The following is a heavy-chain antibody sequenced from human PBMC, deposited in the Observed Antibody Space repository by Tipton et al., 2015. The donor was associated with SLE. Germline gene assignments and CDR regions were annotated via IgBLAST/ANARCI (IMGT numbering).Heavy chain of an antibody. D-gene: IGHD6-13*01. V-gene: IGHV4-34*01. CDR2: INHSGST. CDR1: GGSFSGYY. Sequence: TLSLTCAVYGGSFSGYYWGWIRQPPGKGLEWIGEINHSGSTNYNPSLKSRVTISVDTSKNQFSLKLSSVTAADTAVYYCARLRAASGFGYWGQGTLVTVSS. CDR3: ARLRAASGFGY. J-gene: IGHJ4*02.